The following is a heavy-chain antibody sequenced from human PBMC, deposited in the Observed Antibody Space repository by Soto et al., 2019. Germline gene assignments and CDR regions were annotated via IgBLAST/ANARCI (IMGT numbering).Heavy chain of an antibody. CDR1: GGSISSGDYY. V-gene: IGHV4-30-4*01. CDR2: IYYSGST. D-gene: IGHD3-10*01. Sequence: PSETLSLTCTVSGGSISSGDYYWSWIRQPPGKGLEWIGYIYYSGSTYYNPSLKSRVTISVDTSKNQFSLKLSSVTAADTAVYYCARDRMGYGSGSYGPHYYYYYGMDVWGQGTTVTVS. CDR3: ARDRMGYGSGSYGPHYYYYYGMDV. J-gene: IGHJ6*02.